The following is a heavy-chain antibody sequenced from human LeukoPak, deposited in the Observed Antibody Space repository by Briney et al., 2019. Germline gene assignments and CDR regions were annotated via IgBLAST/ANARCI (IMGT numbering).Heavy chain of an antibody. CDR3: AKEEVAAAPSDY. CDR1: GFTFSSYA. V-gene: IGHV3-30*04. Sequence: GGSLRLSCAASGFTFSSYAMHWVRQAPGKGLEWVAVISYDGSNKYYADSVKGRFTISRDNSKNTLYLQMNSLRAEDTAVYYCAKEEVAAAPSDYWGQGTLVTVSS. CDR2: ISYDGSNK. D-gene: IGHD6-13*01. J-gene: IGHJ4*02.